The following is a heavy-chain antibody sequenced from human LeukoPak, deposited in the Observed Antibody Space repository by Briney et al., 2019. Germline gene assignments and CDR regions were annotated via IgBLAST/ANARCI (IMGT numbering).Heavy chain of an antibody. D-gene: IGHD5-18*01. CDR3: AKDRETRGYSYEYYFDY. J-gene: IGHJ4*02. CDR1: GFTFSSYA. V-gene: IGHV3-23*01. CDR2: ISGSVGST. Sequence: GGSLRLSCAASGFTFSSYAMSWVRQAPGKGVEWVSAISGSVGSTYYADSVKGRFTISRDNSKNTLYLQMNSLRAEDTAVYYCAKDRETRGYSYEYYFDYWGQGTLVTVSS.